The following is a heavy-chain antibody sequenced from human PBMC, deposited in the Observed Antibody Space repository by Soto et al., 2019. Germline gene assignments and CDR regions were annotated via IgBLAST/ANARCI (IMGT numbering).Heavy chain of an antibody. CDR1: GYTSPIYD. CDR2: MNPKMANR. CDR3: ANYRTISPEGFDI. Sequence: ASVKVSCKASGYTSPIYDIEWVRQATGQRLEWMGWMNPKMANRYPAPKFQGRLTMTWNTSTTTAYMELTNLRSEDTAIYYCANYRTISPEGFDIWGQGTLVTVSS. J-gene: IGHJ3*02. V-gene: IGHV1-8*01. D-gene: IGHD3-10*01.